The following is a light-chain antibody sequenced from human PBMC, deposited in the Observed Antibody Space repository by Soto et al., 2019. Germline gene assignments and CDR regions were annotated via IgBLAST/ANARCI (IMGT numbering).Light chain of an antibody. CDR3: TSSTSTSTHV. Sequence: QSALTQPASVSGSPGQSITISCTGTSSDVGGYNYVSWYQQHPGKAPKLMIYDVSNRPSGVSNRFSGSKSGNTASLTVSGLQTEDEADYYPTSSTSTSTHVLGTGPNVTVL. CDR2: DVS. V-gene: IGLV2-14*01. J-gene: IGLJ1*01. CDR1: SSDVGGYNY.